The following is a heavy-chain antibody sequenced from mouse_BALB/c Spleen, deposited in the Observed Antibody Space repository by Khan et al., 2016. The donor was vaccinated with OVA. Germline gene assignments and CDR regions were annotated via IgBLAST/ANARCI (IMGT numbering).Heavy chain of an antibody. CDR2: INPNNGDT. V-gene: IGHV1-26*01. CDR3: ARGLFDV. Sequence: VQLQQSGPELVKPGASVKMSCKASGYTFTDYYMKWVKLSHGKGLEWIGDINPNNGDTFYNQKVKGKATLTVDKSSSTAYMQLNSLTSEDSAVYYCARGLFDVWGAGTTVTVSS. J-gene: IGHJ1*01. CDR1: GYTFTDYY.